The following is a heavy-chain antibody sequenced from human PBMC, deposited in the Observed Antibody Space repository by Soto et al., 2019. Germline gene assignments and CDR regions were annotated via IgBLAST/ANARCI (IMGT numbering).Heavy chain of an antibody. J-gene: IGHJ3*02. D-gene: IGHD1-26*01. Sequence: PGGSLRLSCAASGFTFGSYGMHWVRQAPGKGLEWVAVIWYDGSNKYYADSVKGRFTISRDNSKNTLYLQMNSLRAEDTAVYYCARDVRGSGSYYADVYAFDIWGQGTMVTVSS. CDR3: ARDVRGSGSYYADVYAFDI. CDR1: GFTFGSYG. CDR2: IWYDGSNK. V-gene: IGHV3-33*01.